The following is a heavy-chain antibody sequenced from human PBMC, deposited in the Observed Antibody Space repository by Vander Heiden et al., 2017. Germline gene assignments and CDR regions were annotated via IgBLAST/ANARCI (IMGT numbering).Heavy chain of an antibody. CDR3: ARGRKVVVGATTRRWSDP. CDR2: INHSGST. D-gene: IGHD1-26*01. J-gene: IGHJ5*02. Sequence: QVQLQQWGAGLLKPSETLSLTCAVYGGSFSGYYWSWIRQPPGKGLEWIGEINHSGSTNYNPSLKSRVTISVDTSKNQFSLKLSSVTAADTAVYYCARGRKVVVGATTRRWSDPWGQGTLVTVSS. V-gene: IGHV4-34*01. CDR1: GGSFSGYY.